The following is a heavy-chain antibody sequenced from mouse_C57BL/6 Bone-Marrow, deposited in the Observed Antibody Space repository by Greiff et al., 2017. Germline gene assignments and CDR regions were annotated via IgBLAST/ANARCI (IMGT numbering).Heavy chain of an antibody. CDR2: IYPRSGNT. CDR3: ARRQLKPWFAY. V-gene: IGHV1-81*01. D-gene: IGHD3-2*02. CDR1: GYTFTSYG. J-gene: IGHJ3*01. Sequence: QVQLQQSGAELARPGASVKLSCKASGYTFTSYGISWVKQRTGQGLEWIGEIYPRSGNTYYNEKFKGKATLTADKSSSTAYMELRSLTSADSAVYFCARRQLKPWFAYWGQGALVTVSA.